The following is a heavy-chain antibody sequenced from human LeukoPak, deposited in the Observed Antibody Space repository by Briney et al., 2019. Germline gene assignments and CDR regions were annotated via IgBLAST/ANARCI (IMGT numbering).Heavy chain of an antibody. CDR1: GFTFSSYW. V-gene: IGHV3-7*01. J-gene: IGHJ4*02. D-gene: IGHD2-15*01. CDR3: ARDIVVVVAATGVSDY. Sequence: PGGSLTLSCAASGFTFSSYWMSWVRQAPGNGLEWVANIKPDGSEKYYVDSVKGRFTISRDNAKNSLYLQMNSLRAEDTAVYYCARDIVVVVAATGVSDYWGQGTLVTVSS. CDR2: IKPDGSEK.